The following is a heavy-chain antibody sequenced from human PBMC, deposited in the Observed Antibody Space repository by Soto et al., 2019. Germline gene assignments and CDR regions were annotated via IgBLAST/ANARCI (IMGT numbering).Heavy chain of an antibody. Sequence: PGGSLRLGCAASGVSVGSSHMIWVRQAPGKGLEWVSVIYSGGATYYAVSVKGRFTISRDRSKNTVYLQMDGLRTEDTAVYHCAKLVLYASESNSLLYNWIDPCRQGT. CDR3: AKLVLYASESNSLLYNWIDP. V-gene: IGHV3-53*01. D-gene: IGHD3-10*01. J-gene: IGHJ5*02. CDR1: GVSVGSSH. CDR2: IYSGGAT.